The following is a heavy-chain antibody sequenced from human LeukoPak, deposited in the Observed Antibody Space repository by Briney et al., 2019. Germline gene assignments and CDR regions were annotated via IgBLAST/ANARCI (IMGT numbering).Heavy chain of an antibody. J-gene: IGHJ4*02. CDR1: GFTFSSYA. Sequence: PGRSLRLSCAASGFTFSSYAMHWVRQAPGKGLEWVAVISYDGSNKYYADSVKGRFPISRDNSKNTLYLQMNSLRAEDTAVYYCARDWGSTFDYWGQGTLVTVSS. V-gene: IGHV3-30-3*01. D-gene: IGHD3-16*01. CDR2: ISYDGSNK. CDR3: ARDWGSTFDY.